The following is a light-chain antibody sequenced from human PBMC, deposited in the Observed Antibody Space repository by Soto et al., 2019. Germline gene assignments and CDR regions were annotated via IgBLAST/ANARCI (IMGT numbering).Light chain of an antibody. CDR1: QSINTW. V-gene: IGKV1-5*03. CDR3: QQPERYPRT. CDR2: TAS. Sequence: DIQMTQSPSTLSASVGDRVTITCRASQSINTWLAWYQQKPGKAPRLLIYTASSLESGVPSRFSGSGAGTEFTLTISSLQPDDFATYYCQQPERYPRTFGQGTKVEIK. J-gene: IGKJ1*01.